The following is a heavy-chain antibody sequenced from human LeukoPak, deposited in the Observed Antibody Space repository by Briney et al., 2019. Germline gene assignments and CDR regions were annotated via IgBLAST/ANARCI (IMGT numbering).Heavy chain of an antibody. CDR2: ISWNSGSI. D-gene: IGHD3-9*01. CDR1: GFTFDDYA. J-gene: IGHJ4*02. V-gene: IGHV3-9*01. Sequence: GGSLRLSCAASGFTFDDYAMHWVRQAPGKGLEWVSGISWNSGSIGYADSVKGRFTISRDNAKNSLYLQMNSLRAEDTALYYCAKGHYDILTGYYTYWGQGTLVTVSS. CDR3: AKGHYDILTGYYTY.